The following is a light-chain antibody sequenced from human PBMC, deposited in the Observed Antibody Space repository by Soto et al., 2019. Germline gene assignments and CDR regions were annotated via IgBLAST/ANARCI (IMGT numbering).Light chain of an antibody. V-gene: IGLV3-1*01. CDR3: QAWDSSPVV. CDR1: KLGDKY. CDR2: QDR. Sequence: SYELTQPPSVSVSPGQTASITCSGDKLGDKYASWYQQKPGQSPVLVIYQDRKLPSGIPERFSGSNSGNTDTLTISGTQAMDEADYYCQAWDSSPVVFGGGTKVTVL. J-gene: IGLJ2*01.